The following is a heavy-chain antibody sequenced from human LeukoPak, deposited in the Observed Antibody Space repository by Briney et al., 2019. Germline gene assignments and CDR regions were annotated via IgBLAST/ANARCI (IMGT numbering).Heavy chain of an antibody. J-gene: IGHJ4*02. Sequence: GGSLRLSCAASGFTFSSYEMNWVRQAPGKGLEWVSYISSSGSTIYYADSVKGRFTISRDNAKNSLYLQMNSLRVEDTAVYYCAKDSGGWTLDYWGQGTPVTVSS. D-gene: IGHD6-19*01. CDR3: AKDSGGWTLDY. V-gene: IGHV3-48*03. CDR2: ISSSGSTI. CDR1: GFTFSSYE.